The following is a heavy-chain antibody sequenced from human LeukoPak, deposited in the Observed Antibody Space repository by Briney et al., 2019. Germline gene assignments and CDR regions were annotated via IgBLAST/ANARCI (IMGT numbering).Heavy chain of an antibody. CDR2: ISYDGSNK. J-gene: IGHJ4*02. V-gene: IGHV3-30*04. CDR1: GFTFSSYA. CDR3: AKDLSTYYYDSSGYSPDY. Sequence: GGSLRLSCAASGFTFSSYAMHWVRQAPGKGLEWVAVISYDGSNKYYADSVKGRFTISRDNSKNTLYLQMNSLRAEDTAVYYCAKDLSTYYYDSSGYSPDYWGQGTLVTVSS. D-gene: IGHD3-22*01.